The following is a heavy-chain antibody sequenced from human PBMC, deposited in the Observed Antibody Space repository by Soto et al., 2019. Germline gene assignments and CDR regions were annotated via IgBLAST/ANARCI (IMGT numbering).Heavy chain of an antibody. CDR2: IIPIFGTA. CDR3: AKVRYSSPMGYYYGMDV. Sequence: QAQLEQSGGEVKKPGSSVKVSCKASRVAFSKFIVTWVRQAPGLGLEWVGGIIPIFGTANYAQKCQGRVTITAAESTSTSYMEVNNLRSEDTAVYYCAKVRYSSPMGYYYGMDVWGQGTTVTVSS. V-gene: IGHV1-69*01. CDR1: RVAFSKFI. J-gene: IGHJ6*02. D-gene: IGHD6-19*01.